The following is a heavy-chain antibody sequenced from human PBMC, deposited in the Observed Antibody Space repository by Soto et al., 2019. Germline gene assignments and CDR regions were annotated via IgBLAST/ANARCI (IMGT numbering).Heavy chain of an antibody. D-gene: IGHD5-12*01. Sequence: ASVKVSCKVSGYTLTELSMHWVRQAPGEGLEWMGGFDPEDGETIYAQKFQGRVTMTEDTSTDTAYMELSSLRSEDTAVYYCAATRSPKWLRTPPHYDYWGQGTLVTVSS. J-gene: IGHJ4*02. CDR2: FDPEDGET. CDR1: GYTLTELS. CDR3: AATRSPKWLRTPPHYDY. V-gene: IGHV1-24*01.